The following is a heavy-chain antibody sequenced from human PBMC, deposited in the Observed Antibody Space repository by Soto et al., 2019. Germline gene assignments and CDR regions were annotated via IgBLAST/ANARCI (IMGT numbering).Heavy chain of an antibody. CDR3: AQLGLMTFSHKHYFNH. CDR2: IKNDGTST. CDR1: GFNFDNDG. J-gene: IGHJ4*02. V-gene: IGHV3-23*01. Sequence: GCSLRLSFVASGFNFDNDGMSLVLQAPVDVLELVSAIKNDGTSTYYAASVEDRFTISRDNSKNTLYLQLNSLRAEDTAVYYCAQLGLMTFSHKHYFNHWGRGTLVTVSS. D-gene: IGHD3-16*01.